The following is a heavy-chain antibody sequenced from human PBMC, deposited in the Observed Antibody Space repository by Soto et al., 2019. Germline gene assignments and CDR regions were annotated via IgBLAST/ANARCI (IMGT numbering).Heavy chain of an antibody. D-gene: IGHD6-13*01. CDR1: GYSFTSYW. CDR3: ARHGLGKAAAGPEGY. V-gene: IGHV5-51*01. CDR2: IYPGDSDT. J-gene: IGHJ4*02. Sequence: PGESLKISCKGSGYSFTSYWIGWVRQMPGKGLEWMGIIYPGDSDTRYSPSFQGQVTISADKSISTAYLQWSSLKASDTAMYYCARHGLGKAAAGPEGYWGQGTLVTVSS.